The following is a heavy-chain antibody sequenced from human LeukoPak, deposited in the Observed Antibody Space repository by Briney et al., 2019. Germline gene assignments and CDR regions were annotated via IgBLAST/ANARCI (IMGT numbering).Heavy chain of an antibody. D-gene: IGHD5-18*01. CDR3: ARWAGVTDY. CDR1: GFTVSSNY. J-gene: IGHJ4*02. V-gene: IGHV3-53*01. CDR2: IYSGGST. Sequence: GGSLRLSCAASGFTVSSNYMSWVRQATGKGLEWVSVIYSGGSTYYADSVKGRFTISRDNAKNSLILQMNSLRAEDKAVYYCARWAGVTDYWGQGTLVTVSA.